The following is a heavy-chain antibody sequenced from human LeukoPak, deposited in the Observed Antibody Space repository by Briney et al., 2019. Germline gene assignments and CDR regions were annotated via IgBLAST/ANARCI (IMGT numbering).Heavy chain of an antibody. V-gene: IGHV1-69*05. J-gene: IGHJ4*02. D-gene: IGHD1-26*01. CDR3: ARSARWEPTGGVFDY. Sequence: ASVKVSCKASGGTFSSYAISWVRQAPGQGLEWMGGIIPIFGTANYAQKFQGRVTITTDESTSTAYMELSSLRSEDTAVYYCARSARWEPTGGVFDYWGEGILVTVSS. CDR1: GGTFSSYA. CDR2: IIPIFGTA.